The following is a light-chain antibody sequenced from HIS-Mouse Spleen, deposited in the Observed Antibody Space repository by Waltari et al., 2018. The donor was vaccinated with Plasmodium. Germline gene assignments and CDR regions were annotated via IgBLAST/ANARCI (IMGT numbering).Light chain of an antibody. J-gene: IGLJ3*02. CDR1: VLAKKY. CDR3: YSAADNNLV. CDR2: KDS. V-gene: IGLV3-27*01. Sequence: SSELTQPSSVSVSPGQTARITCSGDVLAKKYARWFQQKPGQAPVLVIYKDSERPSGIPGRFSGSSSGTTVTLTISGAQVEDEADYYCYSAADNNLVFGGGTKLTVL.